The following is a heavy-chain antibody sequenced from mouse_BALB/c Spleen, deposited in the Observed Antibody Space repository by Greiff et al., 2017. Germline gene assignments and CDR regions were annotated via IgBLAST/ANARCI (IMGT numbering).Heavy chain of an antibody. J-gene: IGHJ1*01. Sequence: EVKLMESGGGLVQPGGSRKLSCAASGFTFSSFGMHWVRQAPEKGLEWVAYISSGSSTIYYADTVKGRFTISRDNPKNTLFLQMTSLRSEDTAMYYCARSGYYHWYFDVWGAGTTVTVSS. D-gene: IGHD3-1*01. CDR2: ISSGSSTI. V-gene: IGHV5-17*02. CDR1: GFTFSSFG. CDR3: ARSGYYHWYFDV.